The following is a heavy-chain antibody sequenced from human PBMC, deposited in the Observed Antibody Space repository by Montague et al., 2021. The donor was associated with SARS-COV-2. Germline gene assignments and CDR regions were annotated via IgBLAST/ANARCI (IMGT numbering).Heavy chain of an antibody. CDR2: IYTSGST. D-gene: IGHD3-10*01. Sequence: SETLSLTCTVSGGSISSYYWSWIRQPAGKGLEWIGRIYTSGSTNYNPSPKSRVTMSVDTSKNQFSLKLSSVTAADTAVFYGGREAWFGDKTSASEYYGMDVWGQGTTVTVSS. V-gene: IGHV4-4*07. CDR3: GREAWFGDKTSASEYYGMDV. CDR1: GGSISSYY. J-gene: IGHJ6*02.